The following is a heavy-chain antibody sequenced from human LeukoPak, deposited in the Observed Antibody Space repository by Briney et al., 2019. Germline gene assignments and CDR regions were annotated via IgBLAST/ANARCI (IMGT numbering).Heavy chain of an antibody. Sequence: KPSETLSLTCAVSGHSISTGYYRGWIRQPPGKGLEWIGSMSHNRGTYYNPSLKSRVTISMDTSKNQISLRLTSVTAADTAVYYCASYYASGVSAYNYYGMDVWGKGTTVTVSS. V-gene: IGHV4-38-2*01. CDR3: ASYYASGVSAYNYYGMDV. D-gene: IGHD3-10*01. CDR2: MSHNRGT. CDR1: GHSISTGYY. J-gene: IGHJ6*04.